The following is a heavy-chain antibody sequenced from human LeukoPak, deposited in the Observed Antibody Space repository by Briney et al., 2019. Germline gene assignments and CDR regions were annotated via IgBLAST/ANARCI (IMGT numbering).Heavy chain of an antibody. D-gene: IGHD2-15*01. CDR1: GFTVSSNY. Sequence: PGGSLRLSCAASGFTVSSNYMSWVRQAPWKGLEWVSVIYSGGSTYYADSVKGRFTISRDNSKNTLYLQMNSLRAEDTAVYYCARALSGVVVAATWGYFDYWGQGTLVTVSS. J-gene: IGHJ4*02. V-gene: IGHV3-53*01. CDR2: IYSGGST. CDR3: ARALSGVVVAATWGYFDY.